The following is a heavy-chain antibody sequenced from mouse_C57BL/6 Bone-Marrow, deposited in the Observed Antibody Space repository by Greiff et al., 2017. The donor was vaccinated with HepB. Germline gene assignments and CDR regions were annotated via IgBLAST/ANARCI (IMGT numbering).Heavy chain of an antibody. V-gene: IGHV2-4*01. CDR3: ASHYSNYGGFAY. J-gene: IGHJ3*01. CDR2: IWSGGST. D-gene: IGHD2-5*01. Sequence: VMLVESGPGLVQPSQSLSITCTVSGFSLTSYGVHWVRQPPGKGLEWLGVIWSGGSTDYNAAFISRLSISKDNSKSQVFFKMNSLQADDTAIYYCASHYSNYGGFAYWGQGTLVTVSA. CDR1: GFSLTSYG.